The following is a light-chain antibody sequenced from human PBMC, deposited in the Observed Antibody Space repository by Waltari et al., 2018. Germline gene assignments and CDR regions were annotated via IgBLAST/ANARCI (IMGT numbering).Light chain of an antibody. Sequence: EIVLTQSPATLSLSPGERATLSCRASESIYRYLGWYKQKPGQAPRLLIYDASNRATGIPARFSGSGSGTDFTLTISSLEPEDYALYYCQQRSVWPLTFGGGTKVEI. CDR2: DAS. CDR3: QQRSVWPLT. J-gene: IGKJ4*01. V-gene: IGKV3-11*01. CDR1: ESIYRY.